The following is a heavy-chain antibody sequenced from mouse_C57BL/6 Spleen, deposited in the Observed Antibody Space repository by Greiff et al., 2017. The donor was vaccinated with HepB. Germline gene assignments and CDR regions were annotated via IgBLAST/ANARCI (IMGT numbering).Heavy chain of an antibody. D-gene: IGHD1-1*01. Sequence: VQLKQSGPELVKPGASVKISCKASGYAFSSSWMNWVKQRPGKGLEWIGRIYPGDGDTNYNGKFKGKATLTADKSSSTAYMQLSSLTSEDSAVYFCARSPIYYGSSYYAMDYWGQGTSVTVSS. V-gene: IGHV1-82*01. J-gene: IGHJ4*01. CDR1: GYAFSSSW. CDR3: ARSPIYYGSSYYAMDY. CDR2: IYPGDGDT.